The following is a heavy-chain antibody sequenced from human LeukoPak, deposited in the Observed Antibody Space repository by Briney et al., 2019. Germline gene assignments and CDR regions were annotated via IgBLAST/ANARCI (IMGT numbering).Heavy chain of an antibody. J-gene: IGHJ6*02. Sequence: ASVKVSCKASGYTFTSYDINWVRQATGQGLEWMGWMNPNSGNTGYAQKFQGRVTMTRNTSINTAYMELSSLRSEDTAVYYCARELATIFGVDTAPIYYYHGMDVWGQGTTVTVSS. CDR3: ARELATIFGVDTAPIYYYHGMDV. D-gene: IGHD3-3*01. CDR1: GYTFTSYD. V-gene: IGHV1-8*01. CDR2: MNPNSGNT.